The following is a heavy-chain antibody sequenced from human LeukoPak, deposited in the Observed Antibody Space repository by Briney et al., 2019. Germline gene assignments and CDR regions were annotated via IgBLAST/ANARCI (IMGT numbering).Heavy chain of an antibody. J-gene: IGHJ6*02. Sequence: SETLSLTCTVSGGSITGYYWSWIRQPPGKGLEWIGEINHSGSTNYNPSLKSRVTISVDTSKNQFSLKLSSVTAADTAVYYCARGSYYYGSGSYRTYYYYYYGMDVWGQGTTVTVSS. D-gene: IGHD3-10*01. CDR1: GGSITGYY. CDR3: ARGSYYYGSGSYRTYYYYYYGMDV. CDR2: INHSGST. V-gene: IGHV4-34*01.